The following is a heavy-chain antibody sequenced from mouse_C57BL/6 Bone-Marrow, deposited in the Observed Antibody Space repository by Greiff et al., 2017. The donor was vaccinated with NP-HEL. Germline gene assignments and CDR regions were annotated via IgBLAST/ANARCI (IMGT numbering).Heavy chain of an antibody. Sequence: VQLQQPGAELVKPGASVKLSCKASGYTFTSYWMQWVKQRPGQGLEWIGEIDPSDSYTNYTQKFKGKATLTVYTSSSTAYMQLSSLTSEDSAVYYCARLRGYWGQGTTLTVSS. J-gene: IGHJ2*01. CDR2: IDPSDSYT. CDR1: GYTFTSYW. V-gene: IGHV1-50*01. D-gene: IGHD1-1*01. CDR3: ARLRGY.